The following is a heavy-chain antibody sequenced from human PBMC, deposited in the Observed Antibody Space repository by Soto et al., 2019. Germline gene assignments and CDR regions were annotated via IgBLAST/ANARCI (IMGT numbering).Heavy chain of an antibody. V-gene: IGHV1-2*04. CDR3: ARARRRLEWLLFRPSYYFDY. J-gene: IGHJ4*02. CDR1: GYTFTGYY. CDR2: INPNSGGT. Sequence: GASVKVSFKASGYTFTGYYMHWVRQAPGQGLEWMGWINPNSGGTNYAQKFQGWVTVTRDTSISTAYMELSRLRSDDTAVYYCARARRRLEWLLFRPSYYFDYWGQGTLVTVSS. D-gene: IGHD3-3*01.